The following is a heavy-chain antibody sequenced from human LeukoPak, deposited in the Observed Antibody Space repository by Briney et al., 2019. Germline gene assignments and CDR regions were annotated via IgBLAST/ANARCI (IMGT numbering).Heavy chain of an antibody. V-gene: IGHV3-7*01. D-gene: IGHD6-13*01. J-gene: IGHJ4*02. CDR3: ARLGYSSSWYTIGDY. CDR1: GFSFSSHW. CDR2: IKQDGSEK. Sequence: GGSLRLSCVASGFSFSSHWMSWVRQAPGKGLEWVANIKQDGSEKYYVDSVKGRFTISRDNAKNSLYLQMNSLRAEDTAVYYCARLGYSSSWYTIGDYWGQGTLVTVSS.